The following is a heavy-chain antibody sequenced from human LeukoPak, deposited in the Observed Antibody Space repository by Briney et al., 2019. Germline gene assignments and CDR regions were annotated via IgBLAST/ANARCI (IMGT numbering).Heavy chain of an antibody. CDR1: GGTFSNYA. D-gene: IGHD5-12*01. V-gene: IGHV1-69*06. J-gene: IGHJ6*03. CDR2: IIPIFGTA. CDR3: ARDGGGVLATISGMVWYYYYYMDV. Sequence: GASVKVSCKASGGTFSNYAISWVRQAPGQGLEWMGGIIPIFGTANYAQKFRGRVTITADKSTSTAYMELSSLRSEDTAVYYCARDGGGVLATISGMVWYYYYYMDVWGKGTTVTVSS.